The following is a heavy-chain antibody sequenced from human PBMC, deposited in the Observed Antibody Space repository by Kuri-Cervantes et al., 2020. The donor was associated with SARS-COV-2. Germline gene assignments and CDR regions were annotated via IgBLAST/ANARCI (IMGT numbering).Heavy chain of an antibody. J-gene: IGHJ6*02. D-gene: IGHD4-11*01. CDR1: GYTLTELS. Sequence: ASVKVSCKVSGYTLTELSMHWVRQAPGKGLEWMGGFDPEDGETIYAQKFQGRVTMTEDTSTDTAYMELSSLRSEDTAVYYCARAHYSIKDRYYYYYGMDVWGQGTTVTVSS. CDR3: ARAHYSIKDRYYYYYGMDV. V-gene: IGHV1-24*01. CDR2: FDPEDGET.